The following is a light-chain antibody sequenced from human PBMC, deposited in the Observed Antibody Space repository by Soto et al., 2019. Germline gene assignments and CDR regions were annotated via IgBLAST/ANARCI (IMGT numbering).Light chain of an antibody. CDR1: QSVSSSY. Sequence: EIVLTQSPGTLFLSPGERATLSCRASQSVSSSYLAWYQQKPGQAPRLLIYGASSRATGIPDRFSGSGSGTDFTLTISRLEPEDFAVYYCQQYGSSQVTFGQGTKVDI. J-gene: IGKJ1*01. CDR2: GAS. V-gene: IGKV3-20*01. CDR3: QQYGSSQVT.